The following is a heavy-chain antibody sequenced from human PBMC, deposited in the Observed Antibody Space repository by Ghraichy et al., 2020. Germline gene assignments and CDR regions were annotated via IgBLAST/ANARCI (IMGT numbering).Heavy chain of an antibody. CDR3: ARGRYERSAFYSYYLDY. CDR2: ISYDGNNE. V-gene: IGHV3-30*03. D-gene: IGHD3-22*01. CDR1: GFTLRSYG. J-gene: IGHJ4*02. Sequence: GGSLRLTCAASGFTLRSYGMHWVRQAPGKGLEWVAVISYDGNNEYYSDSVKGRFTISRDNSKNTLSLQMDSLRIEDTAVYFCARGRYERSAFYSYYLDYWGQGTLVTVSS.